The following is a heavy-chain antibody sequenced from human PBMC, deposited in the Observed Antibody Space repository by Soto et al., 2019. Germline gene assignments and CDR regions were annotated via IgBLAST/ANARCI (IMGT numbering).Heavy chain of an antibody. CDR1: GGSISGGGDS. Sequence: PSETLSLTCAVSGGSISGGGDSWSWIRQPPGKGLEWIGYIYHSGSTYYNPSLKSRVTISVDRSKNQFSLKLSSVTAADTAVYYCAAGGGLPRYYWGQGTLVTVSS. D-gene: IGHD5-12*01. V-gene: IGHV4-30-2*01. CDR2: IYHSGST. CDR3: AAGGGLPRYY. J-gene: IGHJ4*02.